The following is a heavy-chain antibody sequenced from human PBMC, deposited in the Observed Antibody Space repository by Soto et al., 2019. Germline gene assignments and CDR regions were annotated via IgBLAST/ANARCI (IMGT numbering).Heavy chain of an antibody. CDR2: ISPSRGHI. J-gene: IGHJ6*02. CDR3: SGCSGGACHKNYGMDV. D-gene: IGHD2-21*02. Sequence: EVHLVESGGGLVKPGGSLRLSCAVSGFTFSSCTMNWVGQAPWKGLEWVSSISPSRGHIYYADSVMCRFTSSRDNAKNSLFLQMKSLRGEDTAVYYCSGCSGGACHKNYGMDVWGQGTTVTVSS. V-gene: IGHV3-21*06. CDR1: GFTFSSCT.